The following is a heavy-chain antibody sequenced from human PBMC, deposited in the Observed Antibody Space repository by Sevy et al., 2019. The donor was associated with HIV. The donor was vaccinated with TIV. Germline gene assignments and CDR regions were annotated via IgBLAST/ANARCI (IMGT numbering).Heavy chain of an antibody. V-gene: IGHV3-23*01. D-gene: IGHD3-10*01. CDR1: GFTFSSYA. Sequence: GGSLRLSCAASGFTFSSYAMSWVRQAPGKGLEWVSVITYSSSSRYYADSVKGLFTISRDNSKNTLYLQLNSLRAEDTAVYYCAKDRVSGSYYTGDFDYWGQGTLVTVSS. CDR2: ITYSSSSR. CDR3: AKDRVSGSYYTGDFDY. J-gene: IGHJ4*02.